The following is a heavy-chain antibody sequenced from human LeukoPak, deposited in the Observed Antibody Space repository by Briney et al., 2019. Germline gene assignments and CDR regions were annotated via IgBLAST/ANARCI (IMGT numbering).Heavy chain of an antibody. Sequence: SETLSLTCTVSGGSISSSSYYWGWIRQPPGKGLEWIGSIYYSGSTYYHPSLKSRVTISVDTSKNQFSLKLSSVTAADTAVYYCAGPDYYDSSGYYLGSVGAFDIWGQGTMVTVSS. CDR1: GGSISSSSYY. D-gene: IGHD3-22*01. CDR3: AGPDYYDSSGYYLGSVGAFDI. CDR2: IYYSGST. J-gene: IGHJ3*02. V-gene: IGHV4-39*01.